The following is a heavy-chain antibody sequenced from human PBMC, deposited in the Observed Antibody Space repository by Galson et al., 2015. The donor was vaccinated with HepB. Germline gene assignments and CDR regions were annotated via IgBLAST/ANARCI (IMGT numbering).Heavy chain of an antibody. Sequence: QSGAEVKKPGESLSISCKASGYSFTNYWINWVRQMPGKGLEWMGTIDPSDSYTNYSPSFQGHVTISTDKSISTAYLQWSSLKASDTAMYFCARLISAAKTIDYWGQGTLVTVSS. D-gene: IGHD2-2*01. CDR1: GYSFTNYW. CDR2: IDPSDSYT. CDR3: ARLISAAKTIDY. V-gene: IGHV5-10-1*01. J-gene: IGHJ4*02.